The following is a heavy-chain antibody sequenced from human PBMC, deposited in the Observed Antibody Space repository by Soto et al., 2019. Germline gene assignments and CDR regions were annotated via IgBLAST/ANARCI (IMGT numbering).Heavy chain of an antibody. Sequence: SETLSLTCTVSGGSISSSSYYWGWIRQPPGKGLEWIGSIYYSGSTYYNPSLKSRVTISIDTSKNQFSLKLSSVTAADTAVYYCATNYAYYYYYGMDVWGQGTTVTVSS. CDR1: GGSISSSSYY. J-gene: IGHJ6*02. CDR3: ATNYAYYYYYGMDV. D-gene: IGHD4-4*01. CDR2: IYYSGST. V-gene: IGHV4-39*01.